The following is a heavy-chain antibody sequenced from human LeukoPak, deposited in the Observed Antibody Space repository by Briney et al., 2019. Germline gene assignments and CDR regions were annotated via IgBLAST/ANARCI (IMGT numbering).Heavy chain of an antibody. CDR1: GGSIRSYY. D-gene: IGHD2-2*02. J-gene: IGHJ4*02. CDR3: ASAYPFDY. V-gene: IGHV4-59*08. CDR2: IYYSGST. Sequence: SETLSLTCTVSGGSIRSYYWSWIRQPPGKGLEWIGYIYYSGSTNYNPSLKSRVTISVDTSKNQFSLKLSSVTAADTAVYYCASAYPFDYWGQGTLVTVSS.